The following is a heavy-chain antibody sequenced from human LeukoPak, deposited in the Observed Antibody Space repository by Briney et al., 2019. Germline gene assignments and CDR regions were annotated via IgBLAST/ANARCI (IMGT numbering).Heavy chain of an antibody. D-gene: IGHD5-24*01. J-gene: IGHJ4*02. CDR2: IIPIFGTA. V-gene: IGHV1-69*01. CDR3: ARGKPRRRDGYNYPLDY. CDR1: GGTFSSYA. Sequence: SVKVSCMPSGGTFSSYAISWVRQAPGQGLEGMGGIIPIFGTANYAQKFQGRVTITADESTSTAYMELSSLRSEDTAVYYCARGKPRRRDGYNYPLDYWGQGTLVTVSS.